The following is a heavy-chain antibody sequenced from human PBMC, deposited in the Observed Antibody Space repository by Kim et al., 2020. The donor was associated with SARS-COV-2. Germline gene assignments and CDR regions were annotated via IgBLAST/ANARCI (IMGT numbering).Heavy chain of an antibody. CDR2: GGA. CDR3: ARSDTSSGF. D-gene: IGHD6-6*01. V-gene: IGHV1-2*02. J-gene: IGHJ4*02. Sequence: GGANFAKKFKGRVTMTRDTSINTVYMELGSLTSDDTAVYFCARSDTSSGFWGQGTLVTVSS.